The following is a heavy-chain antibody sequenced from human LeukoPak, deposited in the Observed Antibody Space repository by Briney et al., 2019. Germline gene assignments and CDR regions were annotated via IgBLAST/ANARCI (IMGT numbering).Heavy chain of an antibody. CDR3: ARLVVRGAFDY. V-gene: IGHV3-23*01. CDR2: ISDSGGRT. D-gene: IGHD3-10*01. Sequence: GGSLRLSCAASGFTFSSYSMSWVRQAPGKGLEWVSGISDSGGRTCYADSVKGRFTISRDNSKNTLYLQMNSLRAEDTAVYYCARLVVRGAFDYWGQGTLVTVSS. J-gene: IGHJ4*02. CDR1: GFTFSSYS.